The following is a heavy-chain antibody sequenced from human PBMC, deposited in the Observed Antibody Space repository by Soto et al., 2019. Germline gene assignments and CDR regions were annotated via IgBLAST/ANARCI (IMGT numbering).Heavy chain of an antibody. CDR2: IYYSGST. V-gene: IGHV4-59*01. CDR1: GGSISSYY. CDR3: ARDTIAATPADYYGMDV. Sequence: SETLSLTCTVSGGSISSYYWSWIRQPPGKGLELIGYIYYSGSTNYNPSLKSRVTISVDTSKNQFSLKLSSVTAADTAVYYCARDTIAATPADYYGMDVWGQGTTVTVSS. D-gene: IGHD6-13*01. J-gene: IGHJ6*02.